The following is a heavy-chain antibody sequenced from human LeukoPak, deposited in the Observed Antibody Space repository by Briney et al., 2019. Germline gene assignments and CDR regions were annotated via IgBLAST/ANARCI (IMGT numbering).Heavy chain of an antibody. J-gene: IGHJ4*02. D-gene: IGHD3-10*01. CDR3: ARGGYYGSGSYSGY. Sequence: GGSLRFSCAASGFTFSSYAMHWVRQAPGKGLEWVAVISYDGSNKYYADSVKGRFTISRDNSKNTLYLQMNSLRAEDTAVYYCARGGYYGSGSYSGYWGQGTLVTVSS. CDR2: ISYDGSNK. V-gene: IGHV3-30*04. CDR1: GFTFSSYA.